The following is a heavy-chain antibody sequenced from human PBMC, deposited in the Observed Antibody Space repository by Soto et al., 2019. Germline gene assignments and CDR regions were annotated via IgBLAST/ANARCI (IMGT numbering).Heavy chain of an antibody. CDR2: IYPGDSDT. V-gene: IGHV5-51*01. CDR3: ATSISSSGDYYYYYGMDV. D-gene: IGHD6-6*01. CDR1: GYSFTSYW. Sequence: PGESLKISCKGSGYSFTSYWIGWVRQMPGKGLEWMGIIYPGDSDTRYSPSFQGQVTISADKSISTAYLQWSSLKASDTAMYYCATSISSSGDYYYYYGMDVWGQGTTVTVSS. J-gene: IGHJ6*02.